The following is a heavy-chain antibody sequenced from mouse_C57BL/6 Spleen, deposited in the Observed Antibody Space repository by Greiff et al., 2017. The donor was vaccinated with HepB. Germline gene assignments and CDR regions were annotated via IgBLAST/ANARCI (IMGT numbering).Heavy chain of an antibody. Sequence: VQLQQSGAELAKPGASVKLYCKASGYTFTSYWMHWVKQRPGQGLEWIGYINPSSGYTKYNQKFKDKATLTADKSSSTAYMQLSSLTYEDSAVYYCARIYYYGSSYEGGAMDYWGQGTSVTVSS. J-gene: IGHJ4*01. CDR1: GYTFTSYW. D-gene: IGHD1-1*01. CDR3: ARIYYYGSSYEGGAMDY. V-gene: IGHV1-7*01. CDR2: INPSSGYT.